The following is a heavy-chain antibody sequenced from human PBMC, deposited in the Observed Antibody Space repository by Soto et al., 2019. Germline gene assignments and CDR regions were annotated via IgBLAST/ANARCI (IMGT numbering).Heavy chain of an antibody. J-gene: IGHJ4*02. CDR2: VSVGGTAI. CDR3: ARLFCDSTSCPLHYLDS. V-gene: IGHV3-48*01. CDR1: GFIFTPYS. D-gene: IGHD2-2*01. Sequence: GGSLRLSCAASGFIFTPYSVSWVRQAPGKGLEWISYVSVGGTAIYYADSVRGRFTISRDDAKNSVYLQINSLGAEDTAVYYCARLFCDSTSCPLHYLDSWGQGTPVTVSS.